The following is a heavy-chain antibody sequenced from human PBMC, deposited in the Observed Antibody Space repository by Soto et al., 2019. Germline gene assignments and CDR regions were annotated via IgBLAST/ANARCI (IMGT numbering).Heavy chain of an antibody. V-gene: IGHV1-2*02. Sequence: QLHLVQSGAVVKKPGASVTVSCSASGYPVTAYYMHWVRQAPGRGLEWMGGINPATGAAKYTQTFQGRVTLTRDTSTSTVFMELGGLPSEDTAVFSCARGGGVGVAGSAAFDMWGQGTLVTVSS. D-gene: IGHD3-3*01. CDR2: INPATGAA. CDR1: GYPVTAYY. CDR3: ARGGGVGVAGSAAFDM. J-gene: IGHJ3*02.